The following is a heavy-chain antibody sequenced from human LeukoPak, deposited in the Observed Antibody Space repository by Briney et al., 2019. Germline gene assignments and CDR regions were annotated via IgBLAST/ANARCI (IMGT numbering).Heavy chain of an antibody. Sequence: GGSLRLSCAVSGFTFSSYWMNWVRQGPGKGLEWVANINQNGSEKYYVDSVKGRFTISRDNAKNSLYLQMNSLRGEDTAVYYCARGGWNTYCSSTSCFDYWGQGTLVTVSS. V-gene: IGHV3-7*01. CDR2: INQNGSEK. CDR1: GFTFSSYW. CDR3: ARGGWNTYCSSTSCFDY. D-gene: IGHD2-2*01. J-gene: IGHJ4*02.